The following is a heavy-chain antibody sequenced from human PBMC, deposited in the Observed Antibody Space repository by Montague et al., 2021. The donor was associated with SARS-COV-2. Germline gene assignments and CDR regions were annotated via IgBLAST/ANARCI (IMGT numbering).Heavy chain of an antibody. V-gene: IGHV4-39*01. CDR2: INHSGST. J-gene: IGHJ4*02. CDR1: GGSISSGGYY. CDR3: ACSSEEKYYFDY. D-gene: IGHD2-2*01. Sequence: SETLSLTCTVSGGSISSGGYYWGWIRQPPGKGLEWIGGINHSGSTYYNPSLKSRVTISVDTSKNQFSLKLSSVTAADTAVYYCACSSEEKYYFDYWGQGTLVTVSS.